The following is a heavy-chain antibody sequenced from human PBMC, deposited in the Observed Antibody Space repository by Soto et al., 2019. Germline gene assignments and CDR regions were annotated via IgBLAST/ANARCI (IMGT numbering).Heavy chain of an antibody. Sequence: GESLKISCQGSGYSFTSNWIGWVRQMPGKGLEWMGIINPADSDIKYSPSFQGQVTISADKSIGTACLQWSSLKASDTAMYYCARHQRDDASRKIDCWGQGTLVTVSS. CDR1: GYSFTSNW. V-gene: IGHV5-51*01. CDR3: ARHQRDDASRKIDC. J-gene: IGHJ4*02. D-gene: IGHD3-16*01. CDR2: INPADSDI.